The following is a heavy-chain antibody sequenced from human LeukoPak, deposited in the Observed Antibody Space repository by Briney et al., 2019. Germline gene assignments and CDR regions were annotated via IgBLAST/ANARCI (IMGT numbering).Heavy chain of an antibody. J-gene: IGHJ4*02. CDR1: GLRFSNHG. CDR3: ARWLSDKIDSNGYLDY. CDR2: IWYDGSKK. D-gene: IGHD5-18*01. V-gene: IGHV3-33*01. Sequence: GGSLRLSCVVSGLRFSNHGMHWVRQAPGKGLEWVAVIWYDGSKKYYGDSVRGRFTISRDNSKNTLYLQMNSLRAEDTAVYYCARWLSDKIDSNGYLDYWGQGTLVAVSS.